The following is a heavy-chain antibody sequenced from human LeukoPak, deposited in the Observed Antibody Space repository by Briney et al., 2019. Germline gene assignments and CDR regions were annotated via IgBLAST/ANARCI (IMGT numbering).Heavy chain of an antibody. J-gene: IGHJ4*02. CDR1: GGSFDSKY. D-gene: IGHD2-15*01. CDR2: IYTSGST. Sequence: PSETLSLTCSVSGGSFDSKYWSWIRQPPGKGLEWIGYIYTSGSTNYNPSLKIRVTISVDTSKNQFSLKLSSVTAADTAVYYCARTYCSGGSCSIDYWGKGTLVTVSS. CDR3: ARTYCSGGSCSIDY. V-gene: IGHV4-4*09.